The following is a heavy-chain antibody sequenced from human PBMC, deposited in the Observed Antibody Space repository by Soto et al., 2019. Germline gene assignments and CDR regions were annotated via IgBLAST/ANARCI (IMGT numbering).Heavy chain of an antibody. J-gene: IGHJ5*02. V-gene: IGHV4-39*02. Sequence: SETLSLTCTVSGGSISSSSYYCAWIRQPPGKGLDCFGVFFFIGNTYYNPSLKIRFTISVDTSKNHFSLKLSSFTAADTAVYYCARAKYGDNWFDPWGQGTLVTVSS. CDR1: GGSISSSSYY. CDR2: FFFIGNT. D-gene: IGHD4-17*01. CDR3: ARAKYGDNWFDP.